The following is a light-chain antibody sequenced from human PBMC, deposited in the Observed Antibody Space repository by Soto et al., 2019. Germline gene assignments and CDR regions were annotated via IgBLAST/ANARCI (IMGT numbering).Light chain of an antibody. V-gene: IGLV2-23*01. CDR2: EGS. Sequence: QSALTQPASVSGSPRQSITISCTGSSSDVGSYHLVSWHQQYPGKAPKLMIYEGSKRPSGVSNRFSGFKSGNTASLTIAGVEDEDEGDYYWRSYAGRSTLVFGGGTTLTVL. CDR1: SSDVGSYHL. J-gene: IGLJ3*02. CDR3: RSYAGRSTLV.